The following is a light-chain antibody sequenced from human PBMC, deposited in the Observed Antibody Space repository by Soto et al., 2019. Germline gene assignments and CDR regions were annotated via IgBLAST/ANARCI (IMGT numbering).Light chain of an antibody. CDR2: EVN. CDR3: SSYASNNILYV. J-gene: IGLJ1*01. Sequence: QSVLTQPASVSGSPGQSITISCTGTSSDVGAYDYVSWYQHPPGKAPKLIIYEVNNRPSGVSNRFSGSKSGNTASLTISGIQAEDEADYYCSSYASNNILYVFGTGTKGTVL. CDR1: SSDVGAYDY. V-gene: IGLV2-14*01.